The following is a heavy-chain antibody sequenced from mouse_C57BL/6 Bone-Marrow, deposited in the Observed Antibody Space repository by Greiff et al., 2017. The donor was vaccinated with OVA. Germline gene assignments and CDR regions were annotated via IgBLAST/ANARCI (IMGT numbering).Heavy chain of an antibody. CDR1: GYTFTSYW. CDR2: IYPGSGST. J-gene: IGHJ2*01. D-gene: IGHD1-1*01. V-gene: IGHV1-55*01. CDR3: ARVYYGSPYFDY. Sequence: QVQLQQSGAELVKPGASVKMSCKASGYTFTSYWITWVKQRPGQGLEWIGDIYPGSGSTNYNEKFKSKATLTVDTSSSTAYMQLSSLTSEDSAVYYCARVYYGSPYFDYWGQGTTLTVSS.